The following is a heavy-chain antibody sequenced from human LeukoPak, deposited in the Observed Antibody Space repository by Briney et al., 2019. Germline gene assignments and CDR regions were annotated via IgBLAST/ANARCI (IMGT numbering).Heavy chain of an antibody. CDR2: LNQDGTEK. D-gene: IGHD6-13*01. J-gene: IGHJ4*02. V-gene: IGHV3-7*04. CDR3: ARGGKVAGEAAAGTRLMDY. CDR1: GFTFSSYW. Sequence: PGGSLRLSCAASGFTFSSYWMSWVRQAPGKGPEWVANLNQDGTEKFYVDSVKGRFTISRDNAKNSLYLQMNSLRGEDTAVYYCARGGKVAGEAAAGTRLMDYWGQGTLVTVSS.